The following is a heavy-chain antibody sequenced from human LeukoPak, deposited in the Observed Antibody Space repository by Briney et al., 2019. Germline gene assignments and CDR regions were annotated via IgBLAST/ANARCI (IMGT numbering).Heavy chain of an antibody. CDR3: ARTGKYSSGWYVPSTPFDY. CDR2: IYYSGST. Sequence: SETLSLTCTVSGGSISSYYWSWIRQPPGKGLEWIGYIYYSGSTNYNPSLKSRVAISVDTSKNQFSLKLSSVTAADTAVYYCARTGKYSSGWYVPSTPFDYWGQGTLVTVSS. J-gene: IGHJ4*02. CDR1: GGSISSYY. V-gene: IGHV4-59*01. D-gene: IGHD6-19*01.